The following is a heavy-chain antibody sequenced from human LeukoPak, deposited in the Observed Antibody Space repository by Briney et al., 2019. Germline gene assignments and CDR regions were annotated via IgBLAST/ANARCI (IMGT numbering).Heavy chain of an antibody. D-gene: IGHD3-16*02. Sequence: PGGSLRLPCAASGFTFSSYAMSWVRQAPGKGLEWVSAISGSGGSTYYADSVKGRFTISRDNSKNTLYLQMNSLRAEDTAVYYCAKERRVWGSYRHHFDYWGQGTLVTVSS. CDR2: ISGSGGST. V-gene: IGHV3-23*01. CDR1: GFTFSSYA. J-gene: IGHJ4*02. CDR3: AKERRVWGSYRHHFDY.